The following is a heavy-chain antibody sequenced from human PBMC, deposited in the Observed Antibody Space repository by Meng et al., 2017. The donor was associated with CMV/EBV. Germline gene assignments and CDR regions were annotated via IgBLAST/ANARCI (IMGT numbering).Heavy chain of an antibody. CDR3: ARDSRLWSNYYYYGMDV. V-gene: IGHV3-48*04. J-gene: IGHJ6*02. CDR2: ISSSSSTI. CDR1: GFTFSSYS. D-gene: IGHD4/OR15-4a*01. Sequence: GESLKISCAASGFTFSSYSMNWVRQAPGKGLEWVSYISSSSSTIYYADSVKGRFTISRGNAKDSLYLQMNSLRAEDTAVHYCARDSRLWSNYYYYGMDVWGQGTTVTVSS.